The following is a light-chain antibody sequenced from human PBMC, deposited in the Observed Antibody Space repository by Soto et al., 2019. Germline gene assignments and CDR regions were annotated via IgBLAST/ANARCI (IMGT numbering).Light chain of an antibody. J-gene: IGLJ2*01. V-gene: IGLV6-57*04. CDR1: SGSFASNH. Sequence: NFMLTQPHSVSGSPGKTITISCTRSSGSFASNHVQWYRQRPGSVPTTVIYEDDQRPSGVPARFHGSIDSSSNSASLTSSGLKTEDEADYYGQSYENNMVVFGGGTKLTVL. CDR3: QSYENNMVV. CDR2: EDD.